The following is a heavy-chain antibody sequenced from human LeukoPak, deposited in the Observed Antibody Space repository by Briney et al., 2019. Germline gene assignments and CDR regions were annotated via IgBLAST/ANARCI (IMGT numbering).Heavy chain of an antibody. Sequence: GGSLRLSCAASGFTFSSYGMSWVRQAPGKGLEWVSAISGRSGSTYYADSVKGRFTISRDNSKNTLYLQMNSLRAEDTAVYYCAKGFRRFGELLDAFDIWGQGTMVTVSS. CDR3: AKGFRRFGELLDAFDI. CDR1: GFTFSSYG. CDR2: ISGRSGST. D-gene: IGHD3-10*01. J-gene: IGHJ3*02. V-gene: IGHV3-23*01.